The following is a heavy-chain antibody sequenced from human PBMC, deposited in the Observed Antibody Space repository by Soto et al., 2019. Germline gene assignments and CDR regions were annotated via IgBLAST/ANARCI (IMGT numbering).Heavy chain of an antibody. Sequence: QITLKESGPTLVKPTQTLTLTCTFAGFSLNTSGVAVGWIRQPPGKALEWLALVYWDDDKRYSPSLKSRLTITRDTPKNKVVLTMTNMVPVDTATYYCAHGLVPSYFAYGGQGTLVTVSS. CDR3: AHGLVPSYFAY. D-gene: IGHD6-13*01. V-gene: IGHV2-5*02. CDR2: VYWDDDK. CDR1: GFSLNTSGVA. J-gene: IGHJ4*02.